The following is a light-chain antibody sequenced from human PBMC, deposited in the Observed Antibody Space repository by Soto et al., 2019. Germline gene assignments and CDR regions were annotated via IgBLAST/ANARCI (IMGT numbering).Light chain of an antibody. CDR1: QSISNY. V-gene: IGKV1-39*01. J-gene: IGKJ3*01. CDR3: QQSYSTPRRFT. Sequence: DIQMTQSPSSLSASIGDRVTITCRTSQSISNYLNWYQQKPGKAPKLLIYAASSLQSGVPARFSGSGSGTDFTLRISSLQPEDFATYYCQQSYSTPRRFTFGPGTTVHIK. CDR2: AAS.